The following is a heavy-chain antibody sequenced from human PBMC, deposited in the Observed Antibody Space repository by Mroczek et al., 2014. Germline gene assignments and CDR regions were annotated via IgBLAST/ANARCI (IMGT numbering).Heavy chain of an antibody. D-gene: IGHD4-17*01. V-gene: IGHV4-59*01. Sequence: QVQLQESGPGLVKPSETLSLTCTVSGGSISSYYWSWIRQPPGKGLEWIGYIYYSGSTNYNPSLKSRVTISVDTSKNQFSLKLSSVTAADTAVYYCAREVGDYSQGVAFNIWGQGTMATVSS. CDR1: GGSISSYY. CDR2: IYYSGST. J-gene: IGHJ3*02. CDR3: AREVGDYSQGVAFNI.